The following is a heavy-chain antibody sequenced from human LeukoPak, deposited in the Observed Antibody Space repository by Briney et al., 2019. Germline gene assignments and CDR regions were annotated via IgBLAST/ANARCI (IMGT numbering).Heavy chain of an antibody. CDR3: ARVFTIFGVVSPPDY. V-gene: IGHV1-18*01. CDR2: ISAYNGNT. D-gene: IGHD3-3*01. J-gene: IGHJ4*02. Sequence: ASVKVSCKASGYTFTSYGISWGRQAPGQGVEWMGWISAYNGNTNYTQKLQGRVTMTTDTSTSTAYMELRSLRSDDTAVYYCARVFTIFGVVSPPDYRGQGTLVTVSS. CDR1: GYTFTSYG.